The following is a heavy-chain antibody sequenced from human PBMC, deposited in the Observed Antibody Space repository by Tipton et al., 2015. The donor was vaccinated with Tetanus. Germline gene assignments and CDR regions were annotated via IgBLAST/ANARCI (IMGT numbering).Heavy chain of an antibody. CDR3: ARDPGDFASGGTFDI. CDR1: GVSITSNY. J-gene: IGHJ3*02. CDR2: IYYTGST. V-gene: IGHV4-59*01. D-gene: IGHD4-23*01. Sequence: TLSLTCNVSGVSITSNYWSWIRQSPGKGLEWIGYIYYTGSTSYNPSLKSRVTMSVDTSKNHFSLNLRSVTAADTAVYFCARDPGDFASGGTFDIWGQGTMVAVSS.